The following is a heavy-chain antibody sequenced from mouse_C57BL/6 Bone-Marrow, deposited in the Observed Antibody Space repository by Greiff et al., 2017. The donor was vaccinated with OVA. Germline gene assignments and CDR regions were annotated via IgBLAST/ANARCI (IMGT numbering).Heavy chain of an antibody. CDR2: INPNNGGT. J-gene: IGHJ1*03. D-gene: IGHD1-1*01. CDR3: ARGTTVVERGYFDV. Sequence: EVKLQQSGPELVKPGASVKMSCKASRYTFTDYNMHWVKQSHGKSLEWIGYINPNNGGTSYNQKFKGKATLTVNKSSSTAYMELRSLTSEDSAVYYGARGTTVVERGYFDVWGTGTTVTVSS. CDR1: RYTFTDYN. V-gene: IGHV1-22*01.